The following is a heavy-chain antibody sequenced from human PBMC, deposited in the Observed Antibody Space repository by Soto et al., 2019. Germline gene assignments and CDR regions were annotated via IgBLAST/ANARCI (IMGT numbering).Heavy chain of an antibody. V-gene: IGHV3-11*01. J-gene: IGHJ4*02. Sequence: GGSLRLSCAASGFRFSDHYMTWIRQAPGKGLEWVSKISGGGTTKYYADSVKGRSTVSRDNAKNSLYLQMNSLRVEDTAVYYCASDPYYYASGFWGQGTLVTVSS. CDR1: GFRFSDHY. D-gene: IGHD3-10*01. CDR2: ISGGGTTK. CDR3: ASDPYYYASGF.